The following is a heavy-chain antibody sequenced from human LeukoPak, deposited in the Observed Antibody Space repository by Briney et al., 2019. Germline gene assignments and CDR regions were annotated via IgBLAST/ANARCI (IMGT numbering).Heavy chain of an antibody. J-gene: IGHJ4*02. CDR1: GFTFSHYN. CDR3: ASGYSSSLFDY. V-gene: IGHV3-21*01. CDR2: ISSSSSYI. Sequence: GGSLRLSCAASGFTFSHYNMNWVRQAPGKGLEWISSISSSSSYIYYADSVKGRFTISRDNAKNSLYLQMNSLRAEDTAVYYCASGYSSSLFDYWGQGTLVTVSS. D-gene: IGHD6-6*01.